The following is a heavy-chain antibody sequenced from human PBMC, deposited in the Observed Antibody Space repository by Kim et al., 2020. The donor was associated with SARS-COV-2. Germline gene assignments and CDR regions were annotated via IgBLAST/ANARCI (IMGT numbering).Heavy chain of an antibody. CDR2: INAGNGNT. Sequence: ASVKVSCKASGYTFTSYAMHWVRQAPGQRLEWMGWINAGNGNTKYSQKFQGRVTITRDTSASTAYMELSSLRSEDTAVYYCARPKTPFGVVIIDAFDIWGQGTMVTVSS. D-gene: IGHD3-3*01. J-gene: IGHJ3*02. V-gene: IGHV1-3*01. CDR1: GYTFTSYA. CDR3: ARPKTPFGVVIIDAFDI.